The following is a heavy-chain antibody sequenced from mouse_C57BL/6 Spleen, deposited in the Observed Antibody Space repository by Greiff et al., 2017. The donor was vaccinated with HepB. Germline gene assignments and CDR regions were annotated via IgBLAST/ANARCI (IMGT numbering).Heavy chain of an antibody. J-gene: IGHJ2*01. D-gene: IGHD1-1*01. CDR3: TLLPYFDY. CDR1: GFNIKDDY. CDR2: IDPENGDT. Sequence: VHVKQSGAELVRPGASVKLSCTASGFNIKDDYMHWVKQRPEQGLEWIGWIDPENGDTEYASKFQGKATITADTSSNTAYLQLSSLTSEDTAVYYCTLLPYFDYWGQGTTLTVSS. V-gene: IGHV14-4*01.